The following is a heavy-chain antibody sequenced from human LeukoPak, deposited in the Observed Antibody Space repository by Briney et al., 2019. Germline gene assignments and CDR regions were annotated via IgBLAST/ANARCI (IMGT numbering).Heavy chain of an antibody. V-gene: IGHV1-18*01. CDR1: GYTFTSYT. CDR2: ITTYNGNT. D-gene: IGHD4-17*01. J-gene: IGHJ4*02. CDR3: ARGYDYGDYVGDFDY. Sequence: ASVKVSCKASGYTFTSYTITWVRQAPGQGLEWMGWITTYNGNTNYAQKLQGRVTITTDTSTSTAYMDLRGLRSDDTAVYYCARGYDYGDYVGDFDYWGQGTLVTVSS.